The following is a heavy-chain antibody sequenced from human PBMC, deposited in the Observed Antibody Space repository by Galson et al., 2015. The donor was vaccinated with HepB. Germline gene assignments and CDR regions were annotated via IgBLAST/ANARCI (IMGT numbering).Heavy chain of an antibody. D-gene: IGHD6-19*01. CDR2: INAGNGNT. J-gene: IGHJ6*03. Sequence: SVKVSCKASGYTFTSYAMHWVRQAPGQRLEWMGWINAGNGNTKYSQKFQGRVTITRDTSASTAYMELSSLRSEDTAVYYCARDRRIAVAGTGQRYYYYYYMDVWGKGTTVTVS. CDR3: ARDRRIAVAGTGQRYYYYYYMDV. CDR1: GYTFTSYA. V-gene: IGHV1-3*01.